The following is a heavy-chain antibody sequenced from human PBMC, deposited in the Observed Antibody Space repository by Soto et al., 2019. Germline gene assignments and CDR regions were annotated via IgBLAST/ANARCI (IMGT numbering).Heavy chain of an antibody. V-gene: IGHV1-46*03. Sequence: ASVKVSCKASGYTFTSYYMHWVRQAPGQGLEWMGIINPSGGSTSYAQKFQGRVTMTRDTSTSTVYMELSSLRSEDTAVYYCARGAFYDYAWGSYRNNPLNWFDPWGQGTLVTVSS. CDR2: INPSGGST. CDR1: GYTFTSYY. CDR3: ARGAFYDYAWGSYRNNPLNWFDP. D-gene: IGHD3-16*02. J-gene: IGHJ5*02.